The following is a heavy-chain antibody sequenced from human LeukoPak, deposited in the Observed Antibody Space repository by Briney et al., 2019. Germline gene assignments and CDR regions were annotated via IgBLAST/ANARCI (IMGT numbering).Heavy chain of an antibody. Sequence: PGGSLRLSCAASGFTVSSNYMSWVRQAPGKGLEWVSVIYSGGSTYYSDSVKGRFTISRDNSKNALYLQINSLRAENTAVYYCARGRDGYNPWGQGTLVTVSS. V-gene: IGHV3-53*01. CDR3: ARGRDGYNP. J-gene: IGHJ5*02. CDR1: GFTVSSNY. CDR2: IYSGGST. D-gene: IGHD5-24*01.